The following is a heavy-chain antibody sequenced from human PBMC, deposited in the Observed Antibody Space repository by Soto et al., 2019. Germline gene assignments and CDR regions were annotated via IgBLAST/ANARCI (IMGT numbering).Heavy chain of an antibody. CDR3: ARQGRFLEWVSSNWFDP. J-gene: IGHJ5*02. CDR2: IYYSGST. CDR1: GGSISSSSYY. Sequence: SETLSLTCTVSGGSISSSSYYWGWIRQPPGKGLEWIGSIYYSGSTYYNPSLKSRVTISVDTSKNQFSLKLSSVTAADTAVYYCARQGRFLEWVSSNWFDPWGQGTLVTVSS. D-gene: IGHD3-3*01. V-gene: IGHV4-39*01.